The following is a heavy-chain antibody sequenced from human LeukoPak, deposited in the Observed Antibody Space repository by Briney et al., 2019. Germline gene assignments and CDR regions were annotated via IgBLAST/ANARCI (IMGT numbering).Heavy chain of an antibody. CDR1: GSTLDDYT. CDR2: IAWNRGIT. Sequence: GSSLTLSCAPSGSTLDDYTMHWVRHDPGKGREWVLGIAWNRGITGYAASVKGRFTNTRDNATNSLSLQMNSLRGEDPAFYYSVKDIGGDVIPRRFDYWGQGTLVTVSS. CDR3: VKDIGGDVIPRRFDY. V-gene: IGHV3-9*01. D-gene: IGHD3-10*01. J-gene: IGHJ4*02.